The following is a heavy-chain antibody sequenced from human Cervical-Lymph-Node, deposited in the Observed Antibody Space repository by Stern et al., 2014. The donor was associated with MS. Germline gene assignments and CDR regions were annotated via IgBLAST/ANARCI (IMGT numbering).Heavy chain of an antibody. CDR2: IFPGDSDA. V-gene: IGHV5-51*03. D-gene: IGHD6-13*01. J-gene: IGHJ6*02. CDR3: ARRKYSSSYYYYFGMDV. CDR1: GYTFSNYW. Sequence: QLVQSGAEVKKPGESLRISCKGSGYTFSNYWIGWVRQMPGKGLEWIGSIFPGDSDARYSPSFQGQITISADKSSNTAFLQWNSLKASDTAMYYCARRKYSSSYYYYFGMDVWGQGTTGTVSS.